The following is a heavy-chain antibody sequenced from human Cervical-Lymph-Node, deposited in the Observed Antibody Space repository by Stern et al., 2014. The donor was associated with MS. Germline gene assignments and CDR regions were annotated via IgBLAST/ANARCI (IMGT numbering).Heavy chain of an antibody. Sequence: QVQLQESGPGLVKPSQTLSLTCTVSGGSISSGGYYWSWIRQHPGKGLEWIGYIHYSGSTYYNPSLKSRVIISVDTSKNHFSLKLSSLPPADTALYYCARDGSSGYYQPDYWGQGTLVTVSS. CDR1: GGSISSGGYY. CDR2: IHYSGST. J-gene: IGHJ4*02. D-gene: IGHD3-22*01. CDR3: ARDGSSGYYQPDY. V-gene: IGHV4-31*03.